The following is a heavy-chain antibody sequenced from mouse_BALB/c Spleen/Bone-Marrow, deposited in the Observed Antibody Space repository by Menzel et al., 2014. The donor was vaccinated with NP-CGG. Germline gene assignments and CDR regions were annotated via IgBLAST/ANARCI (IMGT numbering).Heavy chain of an antibody. CDR3: ARWLLYY. D-gene: IGHD2-12*01. Sequence: VQLQQSGAELVKPGASVKLSCKASGYTFXSYWMHWVKQRPGQGLEWIGEINPSNGRTNYNEKFKTKATLTVDKSSSTAYMQLSSLTSEDSAVYYCARWLLYYWGQGTTLTVSS. J-gene: IGHJ2*01. CDR2: INPSNGRT. CDR1: GYTFXSYW. V-gene: IGHV1S81*02.